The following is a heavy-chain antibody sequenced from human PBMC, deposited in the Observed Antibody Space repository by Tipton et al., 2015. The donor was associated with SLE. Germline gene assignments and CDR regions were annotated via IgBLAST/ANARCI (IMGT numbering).Heavy chain of an antibody. J-gene: IGHJ4*02. D-gene: IGHD4-17*01. CDR1: GVSISSGGHY. Sequence: TLSLTCTVSGVSISSGGHYWSWVRQPPGKGLEWIGEIDHSGSTNSNPSLKSRVSMSVDKSKNQFSLKLSSVTVADTAVYYCAKDYNYDNADYNWGQGKLVIVSS. CDR3: AKDYNYDNADYN. V-gene: IGHV4-4*02. CDR2: IDHSGST.